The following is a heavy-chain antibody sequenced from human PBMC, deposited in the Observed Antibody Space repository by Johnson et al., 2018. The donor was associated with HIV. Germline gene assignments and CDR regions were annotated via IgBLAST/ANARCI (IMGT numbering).Heavy chain of an antibody. CDR3: AKALGGVVGGTGDAFDF. J-gene: IGHJ3*01. CDR1: GFTFSSYA. Sequence: VQLVESGGGLVQPGGSLRLSCAASGFTFSSYAMSWVRQAPGKGLEWVSAISGSGGSTYYADSVKGRFTISRDNSKNTLYLQMNSLRAEDTAVYYCAKALGGVVGGTGDAFDFWGQGTRVTVSS. CDR2: ISGSGGST. V-gene: IGHV3-23*04. D-gene: IGHD1-26*01.